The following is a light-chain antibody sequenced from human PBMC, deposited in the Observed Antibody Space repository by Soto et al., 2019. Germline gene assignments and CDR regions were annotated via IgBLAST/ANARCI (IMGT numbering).Light chain of an antibody. CDR1: QSISNH. V-gene: IGKV1-5*01. Sequence: DIQMTQSPSSLSASVGDRVTVTCRASQSISNHLNWYQQKPGKAPKLLIYDVSSLESGVPSRFSGSGSGTEFTLTISSLQPDDFATYYCQQYNSYLLTFGGGTKVDIK. CDR3: QQYNSYLLT. J-gene: IGKJ4*01. CDR2: DVS.